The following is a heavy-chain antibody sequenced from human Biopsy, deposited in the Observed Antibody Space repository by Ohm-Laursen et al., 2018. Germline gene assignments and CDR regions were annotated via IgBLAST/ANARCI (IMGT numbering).Heavy chain of an antibody. D-gene: IGHD4-23*01. Sequence: GTLSLTCFVSGGSFTGHYWSWIRQPPGKGLEWIGHISCTGYTSYNASLKSRVTISVDTSRNHFSLRLSSLTAADTAVYYCARGSNDFGGLYFPRWGQGTLLTVSS. J-gene: IGHJ4*02. V-gene: IGHV4-59*11. CDR3: ARGSNDFGGLYFPR. CDR1: GGSFTGHY. CDR2: ISCTGYT.